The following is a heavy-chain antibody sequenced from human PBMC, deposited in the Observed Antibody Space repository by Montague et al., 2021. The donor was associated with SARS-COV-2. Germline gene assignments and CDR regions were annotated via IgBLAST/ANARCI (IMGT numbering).Heavy chain of an antibody. D-gene: IGHD3-22*01. V-gene: IGHV4-31*03. J-gene: IGHJ3*02. CDR2: IYYSGST. Sequence: TLSLTCTVSGGSISSGGYYWSWIRQHPGKGLEWIGYIYYSGSTYYNPSLKSRVTISVDTSKNQFSLKLSSVTAADTAVYYCTRARITMIVVVNAFDIWGQGTMVTVSS. CDR3: TRARITMIVVVNAFDI. CDR1: GGSISSGGYY.